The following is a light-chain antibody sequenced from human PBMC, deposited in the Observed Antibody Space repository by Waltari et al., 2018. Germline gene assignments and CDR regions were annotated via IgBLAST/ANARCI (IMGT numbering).Light chain of an antibody. CDR1: MRAVGGYNS. CDR3: CSYAGSYTWV. CDR2: DVS. V-gene: IGLV2-11*01. J-gene: IGLJ3*02. Sequence: QSALTQPRSVSGSPGQSVTIPCTGTMRAVGGYNSVPWYQQHPGKAPKLLIYDVSKRPSGVPDRFSGSKSGNTASLTISGLQAEDEADYYCCSYAGSYTWVFGGGTKLTVL.